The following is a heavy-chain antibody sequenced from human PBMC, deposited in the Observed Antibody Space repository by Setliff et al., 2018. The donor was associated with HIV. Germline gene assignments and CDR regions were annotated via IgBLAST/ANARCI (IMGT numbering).Heavy chain of an antibody. CDR3: ARDRRYYDSSGYWYNWFDP. CDR2: IYTSGSN. CDR1: GGSISSGSYY. J-gene: IGHJ5*02. V-gene: IGHV4-61*02. D-gene: IGHD3-22*01. Sequence: KSSETLSLTCTVSGGSISSGSYYWSWIRQPAGKGLEWTGRIYTSGSNNYNPSLKSRVTISVDTSKNQFSLKLSSVTAADTAVYYCARDRRYYDSSGYWYNWFDPWGQGTLVTVSS.